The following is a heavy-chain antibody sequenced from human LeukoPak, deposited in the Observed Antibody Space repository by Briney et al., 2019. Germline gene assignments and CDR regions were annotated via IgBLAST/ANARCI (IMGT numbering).Heavy chain of an antibody. J-gene: IGHJ4*02. CDR2: ISGSGGST. D-gene: IGHD5-12*01. CDR3: ATLDIVATIGDY. Sequence: GGSLRLSCAASGFTFSSYAMSWVRQAPGKGLEWVSAISGSGGSTYYADSVKGRFTISRDNSKNTLYLQMNSLRGEDTAVYYCATLDIVATIGDYWGQGTLVTVSS. CDR1: GFTFSSYA. V-gene: IGHV3-23*01.